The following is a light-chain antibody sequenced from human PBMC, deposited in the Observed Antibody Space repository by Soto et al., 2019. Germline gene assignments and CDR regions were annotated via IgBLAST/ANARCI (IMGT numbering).Light chain of an antibody. Sequence: QSVLTQPPSASGTPGQRVTISCSGSSTNIGSNYVYWYQQLPGTAPKLLIYRNNQRPSGVPDRFSGSKSGTSASLAISGPRSEDEADYYCAAWDDSLSGQVFGTGTRSPS. CDR2: RNN. CDR1: STNIGSNY. J-gene: IGLJ1*01. CDR3: AAWDDSLSGQV. V-gene: IGLV1-47*01.